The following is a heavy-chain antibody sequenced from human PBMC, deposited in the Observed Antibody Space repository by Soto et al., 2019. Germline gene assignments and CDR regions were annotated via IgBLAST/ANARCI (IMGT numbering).Heavy chain of an antibody. Sequence: ASVKVSCKASGYTFANYDINWVRQATGQGLEWMGWMNPNSGNTGYVQKFQDRVTMTRNSSISTAYMELSSLRSEDTAVYYCARNPADAIYYDFWSGGYYYMDVWGKGTTVTVSS. CDR3: ARNPADAIYYDFWSGGYYYMDV. D-gene: IGHD3-3*01. V-gene: IGHV1-8*01. CDR1: GYTFANYD. J-gene: IGHJ6*03. CDR2: MNPNSGNT.